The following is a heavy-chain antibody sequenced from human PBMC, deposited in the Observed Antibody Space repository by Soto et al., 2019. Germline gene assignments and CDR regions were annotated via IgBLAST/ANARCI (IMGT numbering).Heavy chain of an antibody. Sequence: QVQLVESGGDVVQPGRSLRLSCAASGFTFRGYGMHWVRQAPGKGLEWVAVITMDGGSDHYADSVKGRFTISRDNSRNTLYLQMNSLRADDTAVYFCVRDDDLEANALDYWGQGTLVTVSS. CDR1: GFTFRGYG. CDR3: VRDDDLEANALDY. CDR2: ITMDGGSD. V-gene: IGHV3-33*01. J-gene: IGHJ4*02. D-gene: IGHD2-8*01.